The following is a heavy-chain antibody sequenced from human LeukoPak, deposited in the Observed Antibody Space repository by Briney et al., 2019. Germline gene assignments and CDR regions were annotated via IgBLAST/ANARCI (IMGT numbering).Heavy chain of an antibody. D-gene: IGHD4-11*01. CDR1: GYTFTSYG. Sequence: GASVTVSRKASGYTFTSYGISWVRQAPGQGLEWMGWISAYNGNTNYAQRLQGRVTMTTDTSTSTAYMGLRSLRSDDTAVYYCARDRSTVTYTFFDYWGQGTLVTVSS. CDR3: ARDRSTVTYTFFDY. CDR2: ISAYNGNT. V-gene: IGHV1-18*01. J-gene: IGHJ4*02.